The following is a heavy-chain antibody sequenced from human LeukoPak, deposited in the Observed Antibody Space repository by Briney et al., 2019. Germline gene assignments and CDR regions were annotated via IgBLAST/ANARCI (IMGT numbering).Heavy chain of an antibody. D-gene: IGHD3-10*01. Sequence: GGSLRLSYAASGFTLSSYAIHWVRQAPGKGLEWVAVISYDGSNKYYADSVKGRFTISRDNSKNTLYLQMNSLRAEDTAVYYCAAELLWFGELGGYWGQGTLVTVSS. CDR1: GFTLSSYA. V-gene: IGHV3-30-3*01. CDR2: ISYDGSNK. CDR3: AAELLWFGELGGY. J-gene: IGHJ4*02.